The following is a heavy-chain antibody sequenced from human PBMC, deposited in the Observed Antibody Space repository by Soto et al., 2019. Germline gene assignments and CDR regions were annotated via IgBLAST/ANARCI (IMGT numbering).Heavy chain of an antibody. V-gene: IGHV3-33*01. CDR2: IWYDGSNK. CDR1: GFTFSSYG. Sequence: GGSLRLSCAASGFTFSSYGMHWVRQAPGKGLEWVAVIWYDGSNKYYADSVKGRFSISRDNSKNTLYLQMNSLRAEDTAVYYCARAGRLYSSSWYVVYWGQGTLVTVSA. J-gene: IGHJ4*02. CDR3: ARAGRLYSSSWYVVY. D-gene: IGHD6-13*01.